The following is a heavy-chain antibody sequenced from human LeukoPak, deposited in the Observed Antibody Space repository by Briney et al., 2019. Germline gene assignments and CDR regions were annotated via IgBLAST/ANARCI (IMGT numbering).Heavy chain of an antibody. Sequence: PSETLSLTCTVSGGSISSSSYYWGWIRQPPGKGLEWIGSTYYSGSTYYNPSLKSRVTISVDTSKNQFSLKLSSVTAADTAVYYCARHVWVDAFDIWGQGTMVTVSS. CDR1: GGSISSSSYY. J-gene: IGHJ3*02. CDR3: ARHVWVDAFDI. V-gene: IGHV4-39*01. CDR2: TYYSGST. D-gene: IGHD1-26*01.